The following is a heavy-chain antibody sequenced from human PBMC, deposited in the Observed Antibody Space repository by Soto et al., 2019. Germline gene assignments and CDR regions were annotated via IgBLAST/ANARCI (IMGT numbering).Heavy chain of an antibody. D-gene: IGHD1-26*01. V-gene: IGHV4-31*03. Sequence: QVQLQESGPGLVKPSQTLSLTCTVSGGSISSGGYYWSWIRQHPGKGLEWIGYIYYSGSTYYNPXLKSRVTISVXXSXNXXSLKLSSVTAADTAVYYCASLVGATERYYYYGMDVWGRGTTVTVSS. CDR2: IYYSGST. J-gene: IGHJ6*02. CDR3: ASLVGATERYYYYGMDV. CDR1: GGSISSGGYY.